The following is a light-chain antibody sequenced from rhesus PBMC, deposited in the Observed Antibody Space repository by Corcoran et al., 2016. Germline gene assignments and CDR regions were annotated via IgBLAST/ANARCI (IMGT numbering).Light chain of an antibody. CDR1: HSLVHSNGNTY. V-gene: IGKV2-64*01. CDR2: QVS. CDR3: EQGARLPPT. J-gene: IGKJ4*01. Sequence: DVVMTQSPLSLPITPGQPASISCRSSHSLVHSNGNTYLSWYQQNPGQPPSFLIYQVSNRYSGVPDRFSGSGAGTDFTLKISRVEAEDVGFYYCEQGARLPPTFGGGTKVEIK.